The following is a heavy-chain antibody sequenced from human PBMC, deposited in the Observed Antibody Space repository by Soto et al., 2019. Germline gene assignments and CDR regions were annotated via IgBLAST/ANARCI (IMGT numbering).Heavy chain of an antibody. CDR1: GFTFSSYA. J-gene: IGHJ4*02. Sequence: GGSLRLSCAASGFTFSSYAMTWVRQAPGKGLQWVSAITGSGGDTYYADSVMGRFTISRDNSKNTLYLQMNSLRAEDTALYYCARDVDADFRTDFDYWGRGTLVTVSS. V-gene: IGHV3-23*01. D-gene: IGHD4-17*01. CDR2: ITGSGGDT. CDR3: ARDVDADFRTDFDY.